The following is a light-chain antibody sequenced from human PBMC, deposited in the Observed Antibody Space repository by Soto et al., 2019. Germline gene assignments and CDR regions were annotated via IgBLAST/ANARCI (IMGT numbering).Light chain of an antibody. CDR2: EVT. CDR3: CSFADFTYV. Sequence: QSVLTQPASVSGSPGQSITISCTGTSSDLGSYDVVSWYQQHPGTAPKLIIYEVTKRPSGVSTRFSGSKSCNTASLTISWLQAVDEADYYCCSFADFTYVFGPGTKLTVL. CDR1: SSDLGSYDV. V-gene: IGLV2-23*02. J-gene: IGLJ1*01.